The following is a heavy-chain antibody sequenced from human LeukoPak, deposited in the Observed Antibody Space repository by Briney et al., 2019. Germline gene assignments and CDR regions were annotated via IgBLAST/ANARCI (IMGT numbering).Heavy chain of an antibody. CDR2: ISSDGSDK. J-gene: IGHJ4*02. CDR1: GFTFSTYG. D-gene: IGHD1-26*01. Sequence: GGSLRLSCTVSGFTFSTYGMHWVRQAPGQGLEWVAVISSDGSDKYYTDSVKGRFTISRDNSKNTLYLQMSSLRADDTALYYCAKERLGATTPNPDYWGQGTLVTVSS. CDR3: AKERLGATTPNPDY. V-gene: IGHV3-30*18.